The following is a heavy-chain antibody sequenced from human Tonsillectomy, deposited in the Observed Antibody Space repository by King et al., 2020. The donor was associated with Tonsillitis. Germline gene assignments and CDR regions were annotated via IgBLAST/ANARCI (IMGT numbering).Heavy chain of an antibody. Sequence: PLQESGPGLVKPSQTLSLTCTVSGGSISSGSYYWRWIRQPAGKGLEWIGRIYTSGSTNYNPSLESRVTMSVDTSKNRFSLKLSSVTAADTAVYYCARGVTYYFDNSGYRPDAFDIWGQGTMVTVSS. V-gene: IGHV4-61*02. J-gene: IGHJ3*02. CDR2: IYTSGST. CDR1: GGSISSGSYY. D-gene: IGHD3-22*01. CDR3: ARGVTYYFDNSGYRPDAFDI.